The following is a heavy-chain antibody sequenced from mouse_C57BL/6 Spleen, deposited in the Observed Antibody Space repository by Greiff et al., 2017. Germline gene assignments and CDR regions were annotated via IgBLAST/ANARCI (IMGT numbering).Heavy chain of an antibody. CDR2: IDPSDSET. J-gene: IGHJ3*01. D-gene: IGHD2-1*01. CDR1: GYTFTSYW. CDR3: ARGYDCNSWCAH. V-gene: IGHV1-52*01. Sequence: QVQLQQPGAELVRPGSSVKLSCKASGYTFTSYWMHWVKQRPIHGLEWIGNIDPSDSETHYNQKFKDKATLTVDKSYNTAYMQLSSRTSEDSAIYDCARGYDCNSWCAHWGKGTLVTVSA.